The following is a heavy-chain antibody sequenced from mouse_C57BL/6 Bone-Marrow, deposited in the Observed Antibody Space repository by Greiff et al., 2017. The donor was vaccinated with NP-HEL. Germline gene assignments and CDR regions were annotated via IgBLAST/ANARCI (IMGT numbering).Heavy chain of an antibody. Sequence: QVQLQQSAAELARPGASVKLSCKASGYTFTSYGISWVKQRTGQGLEWIGEIYPRSGNTYYNEKFKGKATLTADKSSSTAYMELRSLTSEDSAVYFCARFITHYLDFDYWGQGTTLTVSS. CDR2: IYPRSGNT. J-gene: IGHJ2*01. D-gene: IGHD1-1*01. V-gene: IGHV1-81*01. CDR1: GYTFTSYG. CDR3: ARFITHYLDFDY.